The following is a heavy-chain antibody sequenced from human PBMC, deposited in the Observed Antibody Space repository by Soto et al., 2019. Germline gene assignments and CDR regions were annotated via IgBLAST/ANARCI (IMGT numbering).Heavy chain of an antibody. CDR2: IIPIFGTA. V-gene: IGHV1-69*13. Sequence: SVKVSCKASGGTFSIYAISCVLQSPLQWLDWMGGIIPIFGTANYAQKFQGRVTITADESTSTAYMELSSLRSEDTAVYYCARDYRRSPYCSGGSCYSVSAFDIWGQGTMVTVSS. D-gene: IGHD2-15*01. J-gene: IGHJ3*02. CDR1: GGTFSIYA. CDR3: ARDYRRSPYCSGGSCYSVSAFDI.